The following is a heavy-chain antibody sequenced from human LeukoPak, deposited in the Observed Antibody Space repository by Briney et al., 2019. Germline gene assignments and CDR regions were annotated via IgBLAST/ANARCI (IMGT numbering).Heavy chain of an antibody. V-gene: IGHV1-2*06. Sequence: ASVKVSCKASGYTFTGYWIHWVPQAPGQGLEWMGRTDPKTGGTKFTQKFQGGVTMYRDTFINTAYLELTNLEPDDTAVYYCARDAAVVGQGSEYWGQGTLVTVSS. J-gene: IGHJ4*02. CDR1: GYTFTGYW. D-gene: IGHD6-19*01. CDR3: ARDAAVVGQGSEY. CDR2: TDPKTGGT.